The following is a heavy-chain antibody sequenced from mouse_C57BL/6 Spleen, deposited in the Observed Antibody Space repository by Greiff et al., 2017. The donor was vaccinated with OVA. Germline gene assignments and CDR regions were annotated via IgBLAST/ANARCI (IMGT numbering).Heavy chain of an antibody. Sequence: DVMLVESGGDLVKPGGSLKLSCAASGFTFSSYGMSWVRQTPDKRLEWVATISSGGSYTYYPDSVKGRFTISRDNDKNTLYLQMSSLKSEDTAMYYCARQGDGSSPFAYWGQGTLVTVSA. CDR2: ISSGGSYT. CDR3: ARQGDGSSPFAY. V-gene: IGHV5-6*02. CDR1: GFTFSSYG. D-gene: IGHD1-1*01. J-gene: IGHJ3*01.